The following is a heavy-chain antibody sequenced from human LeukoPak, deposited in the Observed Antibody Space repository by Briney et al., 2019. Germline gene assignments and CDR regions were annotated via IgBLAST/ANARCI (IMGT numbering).Heavy chain of an antibody. V-gene: IGHV3-23*01. Sequence: PGGSLRLSCAASGFTFSSYAMSWVRQAPGKGLEWVSAISGSGGSTYYADSVKGRFTISRDNSKNRLYLQMNSLRAEDTAVYYCAKTPWIQNHLLGWFDPWGQGTLVTVSS. CDR3: AKTPWIQNHLLGWFDP. CDR2: ISGSGGST. D-gene: IGHD5-18*01. CDR1: GFTFSSYA. J-gene: IGHJ5*02.